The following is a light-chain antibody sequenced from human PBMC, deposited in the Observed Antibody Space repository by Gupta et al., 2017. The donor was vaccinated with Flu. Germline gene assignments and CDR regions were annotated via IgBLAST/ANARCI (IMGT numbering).Light chain of an antibody. CDR2: RAS. CDR3: QQDNFYSLT. Sequence: DIQMTQSPSTLSASVEDRVTITCRASESISNWLAWYQQKPGKAPKFLIYRASNLESGVPSRFSGGGSGTEFTLTISSLQPDDFATYYCQQDNFYSLTFGGGTKVEIK. J-gene: IGKJ4*01. V-gene: IGKV1-5*03. CDR1: ESISNW.